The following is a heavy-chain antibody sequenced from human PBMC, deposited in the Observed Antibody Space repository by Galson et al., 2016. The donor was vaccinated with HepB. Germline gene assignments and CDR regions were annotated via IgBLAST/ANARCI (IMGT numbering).Heavy chain of an antibody. D-gene: IGHD1-1*01. V-gene: IGHV3-30*18. CDR1: GFSFSAYG. J-gene: IGHJ6*02. CDR3: AKGGMSLSYQLLVDYFYYAMDV. Sequence: SLRLSCAASGFSFSAYGMHWVRQVPGKGLEWVAIISYDGMNEYYAESVKGRFTISRDNSKNKVFLQMEIQRTEDTALYYCAKGGMSLSYQLLVDYFYYAMDVWGRGTTVTVSS. CDR2: ISYDGMNE.